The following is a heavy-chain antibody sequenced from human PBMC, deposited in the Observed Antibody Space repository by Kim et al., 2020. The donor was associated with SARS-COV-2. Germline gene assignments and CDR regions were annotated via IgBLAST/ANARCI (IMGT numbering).Heavy chain of an antibody. CDR1: GFTFSSYG. D-gene: IGHD3-22*01. V-gene: IGHV3-30*18. CDR2: ISYDGSNK. Sequence: GGSLRLSCAASGFTFSSYGMHWVRQAPGKGLEWVAVISYDGSNKYYADSVKGRFTISRDNSKNTLYLQMNSLRAEDMAVYYCAKDRRPYYYDSSGWYFDYWGQGTLVTVSS. CDR3: AKDRRPYYYDSSGWYFDY. J-gene: IGHJ4*02.